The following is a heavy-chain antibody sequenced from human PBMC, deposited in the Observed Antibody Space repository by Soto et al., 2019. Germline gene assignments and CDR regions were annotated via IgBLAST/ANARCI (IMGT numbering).Heavy chain of an antibody. V-gene: IGHV3-30*18. Sequence: GGSLRLSCAASRFYFSRYGIHWVRQATGKGLEWMAVISKDGGDKEYAESVKGRCTISREKSKSTVYLQMNSLRVEDTAVYYCAKDGYKYKYYSDYWGQGTLVTVSS. CDR1: RFYFSRYG. CDR2: ISKDGGDK. D-gene: IGHD5-18*01. CDR3: AKDGYKYKYYSDY. J-gene: IGHJ4*02.